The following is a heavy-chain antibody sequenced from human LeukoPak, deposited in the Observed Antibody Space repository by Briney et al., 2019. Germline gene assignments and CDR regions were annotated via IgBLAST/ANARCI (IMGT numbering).Heavy chain of an antibody. CDR3: AKGSGYGSGWYYFDY. D-gene: IGHD6-19*01. V-gene: IGHV3-23*01. Sequence: PGGSLRLSCAVSGFTFNNAWMTWVRQAPGKGLDWVSAISGSGGSTDYTDSVKGRFTISRDNSNNTLYLQMNSLRAEDTAVYFCAKGSGYGSGWYYFDYWGRGTLVTVSS. CDR1: GFTFNNAW. J-gene: IGHJ4*02. CDR2: ISGSGGST.